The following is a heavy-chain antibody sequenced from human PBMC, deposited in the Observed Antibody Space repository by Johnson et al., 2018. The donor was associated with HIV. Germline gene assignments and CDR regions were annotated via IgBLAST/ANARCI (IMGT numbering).Heavy chain of an antibody. CDR2: ISYDGSNK. Sequence: QVQLVESGGGLVQPGRSLRLSCAASGFTFSDYYMSWIRQAPGKGLEWVAVISYDGSNKYYADSVKGRFTISRDNSKNTLYLQMNSLRAEDTAVYYCAIIWNHTFDIWGQGTMVTVSS. CDR1: GFTFSDYY. J-gene: IGHJ3*02. D-gene: IGHD1-14*01. CDR3: AIIWNHTFDI. V-gene: IGHV3-30*03.